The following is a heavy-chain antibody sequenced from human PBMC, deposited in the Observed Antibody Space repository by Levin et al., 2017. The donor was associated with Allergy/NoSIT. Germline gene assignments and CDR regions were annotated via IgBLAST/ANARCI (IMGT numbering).Heavy chain of an antibody. CDR2: INPSGGST. J-gene: IGHJ6*02. CDR1: GYTFTSYY. CDR3: ARDMSDYDFWSGYYRGYDYYGMDV. D-gene: IGHD3-3*01. V-gene: IGHV1-46*01. Sequence: ASVKVSCKASGYTFTSYYMHWVRQAPGQGLEWMGIINPSGGSTSYAQKFQGRVTMTRDTSTSTVYMELSSLRSEDTAVYYCARDMSDYDFWSGYYRGYDYYGMDVWGQGTTVTVSS.